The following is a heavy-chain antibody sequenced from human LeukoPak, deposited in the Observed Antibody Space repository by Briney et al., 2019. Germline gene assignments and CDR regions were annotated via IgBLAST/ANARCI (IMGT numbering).Heavy chain of an antibody. CDR3: ARVRQLVYYMDV. Sequence: SETLSLTCAVYGGSFSGYYWSWIRQPPGKGLEWIGDINHSGSTNYNPSLKSRVTISVDTSKNQFSLKLSSVTAADTAVYYCARVRQLVYYMDVWGKGTTVTVSS. V-gene: IGHV4-34*01. J-gene: IGHJ6*03. CDR1: GGSFSGYY. D-gene: IGHD6-13*01. CDR2: INHSGST.